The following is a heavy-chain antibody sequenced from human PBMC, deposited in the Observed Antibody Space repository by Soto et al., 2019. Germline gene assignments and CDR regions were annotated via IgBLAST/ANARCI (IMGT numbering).Heavy chain of an antibody. J-gene: IGHJ4*02. CDR2: IYWDDDK. CDR1: GFPLSTSGVG. D-gene: IGHD4-17*01. V-gene: IGHV2-5*02. CDR3: AHRRQRLGSAKVTTSILRPPHRYFDY. Sequence: SGPTLVKPTQTLTLTCTFSGFPLSTSGVGVGWIRQPPGKALEWLALIYWDDDKRYSPSLKSRLTITKDTSKNQVVLTMTHMDPVDTATYYCAHRRQRLGSAKVTTSILRPPHRYFDYWGQGTLVTVSS.